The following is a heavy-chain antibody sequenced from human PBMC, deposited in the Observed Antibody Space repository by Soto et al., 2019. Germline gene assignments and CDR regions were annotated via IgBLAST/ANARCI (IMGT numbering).Heavy chain of an antibody. J-gene: IGHJ4*02. CDR1: GFTFSDYA. CDR3: ANVPIWCSSTSCYTEGFDY. CDR2: ISAGGST. D-gene: IGHD2-2*02. V-gene: IGHV3-23*01. Sequence: PGGSLRLSCRASGFTFSDYAMSWGRQPPGKGLEWVSVISAGGSTYYADSVKGRFTVSRANSKNTLYLQMNSLRAEDTAVYYCANVPIWCSSTSCYTEGFDYWGQGTLVTVSS.